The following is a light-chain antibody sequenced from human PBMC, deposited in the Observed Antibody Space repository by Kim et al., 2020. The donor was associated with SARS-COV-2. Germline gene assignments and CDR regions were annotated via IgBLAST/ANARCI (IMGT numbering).Light chain of an antibody. CDR3: QTWGTGFVV. Sequence: QLVLTQSPSASASLGASVKLTCTLNSEHSKNAIAWHQQRPEKGPRYLMKVEKDGSHTKGDEVPDRFSGSSSGAERYLTISGLQFEDEAAYYCQTWGTGFVVFGGGTQLTV. J-gene: IGLJ3*02. V-gene: IGLV4-69*01. CDR2: VEKDGSH. CDR1: SEHSKNA.